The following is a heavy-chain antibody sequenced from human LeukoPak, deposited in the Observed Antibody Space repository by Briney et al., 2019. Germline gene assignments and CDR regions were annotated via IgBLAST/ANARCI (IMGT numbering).Heavy chain of an antibody. CDR3: ERHFGYTQDYFDF. J-gene: IGHJ4*02. V-gene: IGHV4-59*08. D-gene: IGHD1-1*01. Sequence: SETLSLTCTVSGGSISGYYWTWIRQPPGKGLEWVANIYNSGTTNYNPSLQSRLTISVDTSKNQVSLKLSSVTAADTAIYYCERHFGYTQDYFDFWGQGTLVTVSS. CDR2: IYNSGTT. CDR1: GGSISGYY.